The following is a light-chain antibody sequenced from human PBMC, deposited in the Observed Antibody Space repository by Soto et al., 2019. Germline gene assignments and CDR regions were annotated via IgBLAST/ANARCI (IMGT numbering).Light chain of an antibody. CDR2: EGS. V-gene: IGLV2-23*01. CDR1: SSDVGSYNL. CDR3: CSYAGSSNWV. J-gene: IGLJ3*02. Sequence: QSALTQPASVSGSPGQSITISCTGTSSDVGSYNLVSWYQQHPGKAPKLMIYEGSKRPSGVSNRFSGSKSGNTASLTISGLQAEDEADYYCCSYAGSSNWVFGGGTQMTVX.